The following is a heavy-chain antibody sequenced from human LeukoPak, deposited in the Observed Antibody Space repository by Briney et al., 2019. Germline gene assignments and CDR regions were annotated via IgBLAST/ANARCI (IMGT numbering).Heavy chain of an antibody. Sequence: ASVKVSCKASGYTFTSYGISWVRQAPGQGLEWMGGIIPIFGTANYAQKFQGRVTITADESTSTAYMELSSLRSEDTAVYYCARDATYYYDSSGYYYVYGGQGTLVTVSS. CDR2: IIPIFGTA. CDR1: GYTFTSYG. J-gene: IGHJ4*02. CDR3: ARDATYYYDSSGYYYVY. D-gene: IGHD3-22*01. V-gene: IGHV1-69*13.